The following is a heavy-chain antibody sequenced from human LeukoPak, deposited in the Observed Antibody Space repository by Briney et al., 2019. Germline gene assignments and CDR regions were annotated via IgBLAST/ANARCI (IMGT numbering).Heavy chain of an antibody. CDR3: ARAGYSPRAFDI. CDR2: IYYSGST. V-gene: IGHV4-59*01. CDR1: GGSISSYY. Sequence: SETLSLTCTVSGGSISSYYWSWIRQPPGKGLEWIGYIYYSGSTNYNPSLKSRVTISVDTSKNQFSLKLSSVTAADTAVYYCARAGYSPRAFDIWGQGTMVTVSS. D-gene: IGHD5-18*01. J-gene: IGHJ3*02.